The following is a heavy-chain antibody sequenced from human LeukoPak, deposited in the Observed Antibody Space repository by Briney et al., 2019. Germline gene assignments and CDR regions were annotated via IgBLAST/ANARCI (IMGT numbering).Heavy chain of an antibody. CDR3: ARVARSAVITFGGVIVIRTPGADGQFDY. V-gene: IGHV1-2*02. CDR1: GYTFTSYD. CDR2: INPNSGGT. D-gene: IGHD3-16*02. J-gene: IGHJ4*02. Sequence: ASVKVSCKASGYTFTSYDINWVRQATGQGLEWMGWINPNSGGTNYAQKFQGRVTMTRDTSISTAYMELSRLRSDDTAVYYCARVARSAVITFGGVIVIRTPGADGQFDYWGQGTLVTVSS.